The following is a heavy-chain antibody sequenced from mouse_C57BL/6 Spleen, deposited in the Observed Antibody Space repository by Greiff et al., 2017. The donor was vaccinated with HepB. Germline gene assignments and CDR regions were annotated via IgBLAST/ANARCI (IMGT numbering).Heavy chain of an antibody. CDR2: IYPGNSDT. CDR3: TRWDYYYGSSRDY. CDR1: GYTFTSYW. Sequence: EGQLQQSGTVLARPGASVKMSCKTSGYTFTSYWMHWVKQRPGQGLEWIGAIYPGNSDTSYNQKFKGKAKLTAVTSASTAYMELSSLTNEDSAVYYCTRWDYYYGSSRDYWGQGTTLTVSS. V-gene: IGHV1-5*01. J-gene: IGHJ2*01. D-gene: IGHD1-1*01.